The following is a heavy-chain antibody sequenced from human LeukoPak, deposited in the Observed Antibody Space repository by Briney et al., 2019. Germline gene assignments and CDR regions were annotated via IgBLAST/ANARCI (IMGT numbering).Heavy chain of an antibody. Sequence: PGGSLRLSCAASGFTFSSYSMNWVRQAPGKGLEWVSAISGSGGSTYYADSVKGRFTISRDNSKNTLYLQMNSLRAEDPAVYYCAKENDFWRGDWGYFDYWGQGTLVTVSS. CDR2: ISGSGGST. CDR3: AKENDFWRGDWGYFDY. V-gene: IGHV3-23*01. CDR1: GFTFSSYS. D-gene: IGHD3-3*01. J-gene: IGHJ4*02.